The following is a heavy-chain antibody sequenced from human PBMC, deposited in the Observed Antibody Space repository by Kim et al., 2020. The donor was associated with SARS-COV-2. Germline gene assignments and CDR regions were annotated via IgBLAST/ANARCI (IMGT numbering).Heavy chain of an antibody. D-gene: IGHD6-13*01. J-gene: IGHJ4*02. V-gene: IGHV7-4-1*02. CDR3: AYSSSSWYQDWVFDY. CDR2: INTNTGNP. CDR1: GYTFTSYA. Sequence: ASVKVSCKASGYTFTSYAMNWVRQAPGQGLEWMGWINTNTGNPTYAQDFTGRFVFSLDTSVSTAYLQISSLKAEDTAVYYCAYSSSSWYQDWVFDYWGQGTLVTVSS.